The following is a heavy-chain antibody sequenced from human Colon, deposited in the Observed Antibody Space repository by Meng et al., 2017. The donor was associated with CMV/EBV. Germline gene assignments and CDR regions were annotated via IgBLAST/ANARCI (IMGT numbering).Heavy chain of an antibody. CDR3: TRLEQAGTPVFEH. CDR2: MSGNGGSS. J-gene: IGHJ4*02. CDR1: GFTFEHFA. V-gene: IGHV3-23*01. Sequence: GGSLRLSCSTSGFTFEHFAMAWVRQAPGKGLEWVSGMSGNGGSSYYSDSVKGRFTVSRDNSKDMLYLQMSSLRVEDSAVYYCTRLEQAGTPVFEHWGQGTQVTVSS. D-gene: IGHD1-14*01.